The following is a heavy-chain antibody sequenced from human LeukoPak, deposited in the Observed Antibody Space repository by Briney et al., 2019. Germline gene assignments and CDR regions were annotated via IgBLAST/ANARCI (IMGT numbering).Heavy chain of an antibody. CDR1: GGSISSYY. J-gene: IGHJ3*02. CDR2: TYYSGST. CDR3: ARSPLNAFDI. V-gene: IGHV4-59*08. Sequence: SETLSLTCTVSGGSISSYYWSWIRQPPGKGLEWIGYTYYSGSTNYNPPLKSRVTISVDTSKNQFSLKLSSVTAADTAVYYCARSPLNAFDIWGQGTMVTVSS.